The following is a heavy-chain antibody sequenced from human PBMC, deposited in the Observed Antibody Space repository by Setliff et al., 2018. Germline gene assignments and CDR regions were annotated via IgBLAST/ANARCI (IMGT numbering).Heavy chain of an antibody. D-gene: IGHD4-17*01. CDR1: GFTFYNYA. CDR2: VYRGGSTT. Sequence: PGGSLRLSCAASGFTFYNYAMSWVRQAPGKRLEWVSVVYRGGSTTFYADSVKGRFTISRDDSKNTLYLQMNSLTVDDTAVYYCAKDLGDDGHYYYYMDVWGKGTTVTVSS. CDR3: AKDLGDDGHYYYYMDV. V-gene: IGHV3-23*03. J-gene: IGHJ6*03.